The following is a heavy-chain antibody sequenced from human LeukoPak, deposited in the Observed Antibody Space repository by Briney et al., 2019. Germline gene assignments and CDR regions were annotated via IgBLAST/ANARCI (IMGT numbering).Heavy chain of an antibody. CDR2: ISISGDIT. J-gene: IGHJ4*02. CDR1: GFTFSSHA. Sequence: GGSLRLSCAVSGFTFSSHAMTWVRQAPGKGLEWVSGISISGDITYYADSVQGRFIISRDNSKNTVYLQMNSLRVEDTAVYYCANEEVPNDYWRQGTLVTVSS. CDR3: ANEEVPNDY. V-gene: IGHV3-23*01. D-gene: IGHD4/OR15-4a*01.